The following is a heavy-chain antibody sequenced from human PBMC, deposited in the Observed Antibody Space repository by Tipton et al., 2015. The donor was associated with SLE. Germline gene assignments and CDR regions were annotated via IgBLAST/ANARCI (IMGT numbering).Heavy chain of an antibody. CDR2: INSNSGDA. CDR1: GYTFTGFY. Sequence: QSGAEVKKPGASVKVSCKAPGYTFTGFYIHWVRQAPGRGLEWMGWINSNSGDANHAQRFQGRVTMTRDTSISTAYMELRRLTSGDTAVYYCASGYGFHDFDYWGQGTLVTVSS. D-gene: IGHD5-12*01. CDR3: ASGYGFHDFDY. V-gene: IGHV1-2*02. J-gene: IGHJ4*02.